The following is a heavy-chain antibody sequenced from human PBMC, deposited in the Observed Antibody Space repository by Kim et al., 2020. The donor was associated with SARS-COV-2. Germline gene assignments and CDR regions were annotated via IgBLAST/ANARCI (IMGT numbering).Heavy chain of an antibody. J-gene: IGHJ4*02. CDR1: GYSFTSYW. V-gene: IGHV5-10-1*01. CDR2: IDPSDSYT. Sequence: GESLKISCKGSGYSFTSYWISWVRQMPGKGLEWMGRIDPSDSYTNYSPSFQGHVTIPADKSISTAYLPWSSLKASDTAMYYCAGYDFWSCYYLWWGQGTLVTVSS. D-gene: IGHD3-3*01. CDR3: AGYDFWSCYYLW.